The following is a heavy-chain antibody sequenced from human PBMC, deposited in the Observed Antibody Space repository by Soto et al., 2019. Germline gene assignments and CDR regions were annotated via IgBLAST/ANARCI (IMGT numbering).Heavy chain of an antibody. CDR1: GFTFSSYG. CDR2: IWYDGSNK. CDR3: ARDAWGSSSWYFDY. J-gene: IGHJ4*02. V-gene: IGHV3-33*01. D-gene: IGHD6-13*01. Sequence: GGSLRLSCAASGFTFSSYGMHWVRQAPGKGLEWVAVIWYDGSNKYYADSVKGRFTISRDNSKNTLYLQMNSLRAEDTAVYYCARDAWGSSSWYFDYWGQGTLVTVSS.